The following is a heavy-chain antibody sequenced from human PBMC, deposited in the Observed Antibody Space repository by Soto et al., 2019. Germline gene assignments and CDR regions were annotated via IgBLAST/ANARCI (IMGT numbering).Heavy chain of an antibody. D-gene: IGHD1-26*01. Sequence: QVQLQQWGAGLLKPSETLSLTCAVYGGSFSGYYWSWIRQPPGKGLEWIGEINHSGSTNYNPSLKSRVTRSVATSKNQFSLKLSSVTAAATAVYYCARGWEMASLGYWGQGTLVTVSS. J-gene: IGHJ4*02. CDR1: GGSFSGYY. CDR3: ARGWEMASLGY. V-gene: IGHV4-34*01. CDR2: INHSGST.